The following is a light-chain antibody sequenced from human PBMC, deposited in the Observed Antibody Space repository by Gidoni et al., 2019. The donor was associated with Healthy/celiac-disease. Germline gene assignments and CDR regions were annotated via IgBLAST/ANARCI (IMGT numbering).Light chain of an antibody. CDR3: QQYNNWPPKT. CDR1: QSVSSN. V-gene: IGKV3-15*01. Sequence: EIVMTHPPATLSVSPGERATLTCRATQSVSSNLAWYQQKPGQAPRLLIYGASTRATGIPARFSGSRSGTEFTLTISSLQSEDFAVYYCQQYNNWPPKTFGQGTKVEIK. CDR2: GAS. J-gene: IGKJ1*01.